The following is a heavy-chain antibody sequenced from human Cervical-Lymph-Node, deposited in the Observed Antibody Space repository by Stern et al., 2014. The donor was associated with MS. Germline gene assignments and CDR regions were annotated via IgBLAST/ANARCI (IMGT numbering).Heavy chain of an antibody. V-gene: IGHV2-70*01. D-gene: IGHD6-13*01. CDR3: ARTLAATGTAYFYAMDV. CDR2: LDLDDDK. CDR1: GFSLDITGMG. J-gene: IGHJ6*02. Sequence: ESGPALVKPTQTLTLTCAFSGFSLDITGMGGIWIRQPPGKALEWLALLDLDDDKYYSTSLKTRLTVSKDTSKNQVVLTMTNVDPVDTATYYCARTLAATGTAYFYAMDVWGQGTTVTVSS.